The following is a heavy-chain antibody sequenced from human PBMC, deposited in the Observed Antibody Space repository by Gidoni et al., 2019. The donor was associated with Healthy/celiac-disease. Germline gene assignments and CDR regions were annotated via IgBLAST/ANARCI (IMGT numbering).Heavy chain of an antibody. CDR1: GYTFPSYY. D-gene: IGHD3-10*01. CDR2: INPSGGST. CDR3: ASTGITMVRGVFDY. V-gene: IGHV1-46*01. Sequence: QVQLVQSGAEVKKPGASVKVSCKAYGYTFPSYYLHWVRQAPGQGLEWMGIINPSGGSTSYAQKFQGRVTMTRDTSTSTVYMELSSLRSEDTAVYYCASTGITMVRGVFDYWGQGTLVTVSS. J-gene: IGHJ4*02.